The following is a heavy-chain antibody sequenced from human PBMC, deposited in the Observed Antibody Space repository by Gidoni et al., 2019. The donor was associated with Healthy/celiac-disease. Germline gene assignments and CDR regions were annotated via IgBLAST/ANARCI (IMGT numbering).Heavy chain of an antibody. V-gene: IGHV1-3*01. D-gene: IGHD3-10*01. CDR2: IHAGNVNT. Sequence: HVHLVQSGAEVKKPGASVKVSCKASGYTLTRYAMHLVRQAPVQRLECMGWIHAGNVNTKYSQKLQCRVTSTRDTSASTAYMELSSLRSEETAVYYCAREHLVMVRGAKHDYYYYGMDVWGQGTTVTVSS. CDR1: GYTLTRYA. CDR3: AREHLVMVRGAKHDYYYYGMDV. J-gene: IGHJ6*02.